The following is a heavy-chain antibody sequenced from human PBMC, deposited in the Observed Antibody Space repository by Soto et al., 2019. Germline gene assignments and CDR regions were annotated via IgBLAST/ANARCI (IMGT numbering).Heavy chain of an antibody. V-gene: IGHV1-18*04. D-gene: IGHD2-15*01. J-gene: IGHJ6*02. Sequence: QVQLVQSGVEMKKPGASVTVSCKASGYTFISHGISWVRQAPGQGLEWMGWISGKNGNTNYAQKLQGRVTLTTDTATSTAYMELRSLRSDDTAVYYCARVSSSIVVVPDYGMDVWGQGTTVTVSS. CDR3: ARVSSSIVVVPDYGMDV. CDR1: GYTFISHG. CDR2: ISGKNGNT.